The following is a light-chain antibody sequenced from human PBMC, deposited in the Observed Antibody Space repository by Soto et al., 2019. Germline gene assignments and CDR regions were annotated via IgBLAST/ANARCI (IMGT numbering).Light chain of an antibody. V-gene: IGKV1-39*01. CDR2: GAS. CDR1: QSISTY. J-gene: IGKJ1*01. Sequence: DIQMTQSPSSLSASVGDRVTITCRASQSISTYLNWYQQKPGKAPKLLIYGASSLQSGLPSGFSGTGSGTDFTLTISSLQPEDFATYYCQQSNSTSWTFGQGTKVELK. CDR3: QQSNSTSWT.